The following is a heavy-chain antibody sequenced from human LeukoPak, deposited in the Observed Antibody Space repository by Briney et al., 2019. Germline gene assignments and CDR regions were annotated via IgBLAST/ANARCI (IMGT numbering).Heavy chain of an antibody. D-gene: IGHD3-22*01. Sequence: GGSLRLSCAASGFTFSSYAMSWVRQAPGKGLEWVSTISGSGSSTYYADSVKGRFTISRDNAKNSLYLQMNSLRAEDTAVYYCARAYYYDSSGYYLPDYWGQGTLVTVSS. CDR1: GFTFSSYA. CDR3: ARAYYYDSSGYYLPDY. CDR2: ISGSGSST. V-gene: IGHV3-23*01. J-gene: IGHJ4*02.